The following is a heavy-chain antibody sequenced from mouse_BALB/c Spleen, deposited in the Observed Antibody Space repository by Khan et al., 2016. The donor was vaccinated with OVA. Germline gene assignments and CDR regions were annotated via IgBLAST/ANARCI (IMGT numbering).Heavy chain of an antibody. J-gene: IGHJ2*01. CDR1: GYSFTSYYA. Sequence: VQLKQSGPGLVKPSQSLSLTCTATGYSFTSYYAWYLIRQVPGNKLEWMCHISYSGSTSYNPSLKSRISFTRDTSKNQSFLQLNSVTTEDTATCYCKRSIMANWGQGTTLTVSS. V-gene: IGHV3-2*02. CDR2: ISYSGST. CDR3: KRSIMAN.